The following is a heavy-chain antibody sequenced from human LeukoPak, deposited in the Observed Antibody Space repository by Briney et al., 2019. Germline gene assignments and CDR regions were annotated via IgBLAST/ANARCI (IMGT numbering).Heavy chain of an antibody. D-gene: IGHD5-12*01. V-gene: IGHV3-11*01. CDR3: ATLSIVATIDDAFDI. J-gene: IGHJ3*02. Sequence: GGSLRLSCAAPGFTFSDYYMSWIRQAPGKGLEWVSYISSSGSTIYYADSVKGRFTISRDNAKNSLYLQMNSLRAEDTAVYYCATLSIVATIDDAFDIWGQGTMVTVSS. CDR2: ISSSGSTI. CDR1: GFTFSDYY.